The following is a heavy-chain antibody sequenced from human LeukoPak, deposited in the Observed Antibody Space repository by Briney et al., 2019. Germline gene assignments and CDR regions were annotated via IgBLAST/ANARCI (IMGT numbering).Heavy chain of an antibody. D-gene: IGHD2-15*01. CDR2: IGVRGDT. CDR1: GFTFSKDD. CDR3: TKEFCGSRAACAGGSYYDF. J-gene: IGHJ2*01. Sequence: GGSLRLSCAAYGFTFSKDDFQWVRHARGKGLEWVAAIGVRGDTYYEDSVKGRFTISREDASTSLYLQLRSLGAGDTALYYCTKEFCGSRAACAGGSYYDFWGRGALVTVSS. V-gene: IGHV3-13*01.